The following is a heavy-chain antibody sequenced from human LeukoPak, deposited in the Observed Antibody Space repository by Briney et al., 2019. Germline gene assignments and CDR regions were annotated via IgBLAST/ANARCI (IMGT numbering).Heavy chain of an antibody. CDR1: GDSISSYY. D-gene: IGHD3-10*01. CDR2: IYYSGST. CDR3: ARDPSRHYYGSGSHYDAFDI. V-gene: IGHV4-39*07. J-gene: IGHJ3*02. Sequence: SETLSLTCTVSGDSISSYYWGWIRQPPGKGLEWIGSIYYSGSTYYNPSLKSRVTISVDTSKNQFSLKLSSVTAADTAVYYCARDPSRHYYGSGSHYDAFDIWGQGTMVTVSS.